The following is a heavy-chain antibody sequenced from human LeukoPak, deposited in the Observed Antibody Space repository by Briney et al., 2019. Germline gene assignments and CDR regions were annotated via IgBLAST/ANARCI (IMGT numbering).Heavy chain of an antibody. J-gene: IGHJ6*02. CDR2: IYSGGST. D-gene: IGHD5-18*01. Sequence: GGSLRLSCAASGFTVSSNYMSWVRQAPGKGLEWVSVIYSGGSTYYADSVKGRFTISRDNSKNTLYLQMNSLRAEDTAVYYCARAILDTAMVGAYYYYGMDVWGQGTTVTVSS. CDR1: GFTVSSNY. CDR3: ARAILDTAMVGAYYYYGMDV. V-gene: IGHV3-53*01.